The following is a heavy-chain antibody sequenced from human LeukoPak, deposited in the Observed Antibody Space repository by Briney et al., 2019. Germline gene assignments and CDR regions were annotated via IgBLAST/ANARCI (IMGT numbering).Heavy chain of an antibody. Sequence: PGRSLRLSCAASGFTFSSYGMHWVRQAPGKGLEWVANIKQDGSEKYYVDSVKGRFTISRDNAKNSLYLQMNSLRAEDTAVYYCAREMVLWFGELSYYFDYWGQGTLVTVSS. V-gene: IGHV3-7*01. D-gene: IGHD3-10*01. CDR2: IKQDGSEK. CDR3: AREMVLWFGELSYYFDY. CDR1: GFTFSSYG. J-gene: IGHJ4*02.